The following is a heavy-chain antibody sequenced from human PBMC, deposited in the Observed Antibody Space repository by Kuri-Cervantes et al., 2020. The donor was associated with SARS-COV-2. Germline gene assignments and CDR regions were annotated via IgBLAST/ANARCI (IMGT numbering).Heavy chain of an antibody. J-gene: IGHJ6*02. CDR1: GFTFSSYN. Sequence: GESLKISCAASGFTFSSYNMNWVRQPPGKGLEWVSSISSSSSYIYYADSVKGRSTISRDNAKNSLFLQMNSLRAEDTAVYYCARSAYCSSTSCYPYYYYYYGMDVWGQGTTVTVSS. CDR3: ARSAYCSSTSCYPYYYYYYGMDV. CDR2: ISSSSSYI. V-gene: IGHV3-21*01. D-gene: IGHD2-2*01.